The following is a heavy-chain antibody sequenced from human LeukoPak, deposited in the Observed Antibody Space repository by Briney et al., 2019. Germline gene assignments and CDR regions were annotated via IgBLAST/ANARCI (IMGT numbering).Heavy chain of an antibody. Sequence: PGGSLRLSRAASRFTFSSSAMHWVRQAPGKGLEHVSAININGGTTYYADSVRGRFTISRDNSKNTLYLQMGSLRAEDMAVYYCAKWAVAGKGGLDYWGQGILVSISS. CDR1: RFTFSSSA. CDR3: AKWAVAGKGGLDY. CDR2: ININGGTT. D-gene: IGHD6-19*01. J-gene: IGHJ4*02. V-gene: IGHV3-64*02.